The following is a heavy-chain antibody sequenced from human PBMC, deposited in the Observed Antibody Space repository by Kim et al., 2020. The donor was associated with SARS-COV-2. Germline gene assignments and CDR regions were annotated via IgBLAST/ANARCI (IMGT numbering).Heavy chain of an antibody. CDR3: AKDPLYDYVWGSPYGAPD. Sequence: GGSLRLSCAASGFTFSSYAMSWVRQAPGKGLEWVSAISGSGGSTYYADSVKGRFTISRDNSKNTLYLQMNSLRAEDTAVDYCAKDPLYDYVWGSPYGAPDWGQGTMVTVSS. V-gene: IGHV3-23*01. J-gene: IGHJ4*02. D-gene: IGHD3-16*01. CDR2: ISGSGGST. CDR1: GFTFSSYA.